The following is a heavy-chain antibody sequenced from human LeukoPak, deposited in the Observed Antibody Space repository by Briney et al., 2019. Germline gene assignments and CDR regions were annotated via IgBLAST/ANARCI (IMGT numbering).Heavy chain of an antibody. J-gene: IGHJ4*02. Sequence: ASVKVSCKTSGFILSSYGISWVRQAPGQGLECAQKLQGRVTMTTDRSTSTAYMELRSLRSDDTAVYYCTRDRSIEVPDYFLNWGQGTLVIVSS. CDR3: TRDRSIEVPDYFLN. D-gene: IGHD3-16*02. CDR1: GFILSSYG. V-gene: IGHV1-18*01.